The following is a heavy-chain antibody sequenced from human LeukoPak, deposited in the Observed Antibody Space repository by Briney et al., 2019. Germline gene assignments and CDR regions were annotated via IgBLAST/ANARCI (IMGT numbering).Heavy chain of an antibody. CDR2: ISGSGDII. J-gene: IGHJ5*02. V-gene: IGHV3-11*04. CDR1: GFTFSDYY. Sequence: GGSLRLSCAASGFTFSDYYMSWIRQAPGKGLEWVSYISGSGDIIYYADSVKGRFTISRDNAKNSLYLQMNSLRVEDTAVYYCAREPAAAGKNWFDPWGQGTLVTVSS. CDR3: AREPAAAGKNWFDP. D-gene: IGHD6-25*01.